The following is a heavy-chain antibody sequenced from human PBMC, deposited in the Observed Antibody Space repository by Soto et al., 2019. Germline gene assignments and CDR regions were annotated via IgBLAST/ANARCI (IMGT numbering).Heavy chain of an antibody. J-gene: IGHJ4*02. V-gene: IGHV3-21*06. Sequence: RGSLRLSCSASVFTFTSYSMNWFRQAPGKGLEWVSSISSTTNYIYYGDSMKGRFTTSRDNAKNSLYLEMNSLRAEDTAVYYCARESEDLTSNFDYWGQGTLVTVS. CDR3: ARESEDLTSNFDY. CDR2: ISSTTNYI. CDR1: VFTFTSYS.